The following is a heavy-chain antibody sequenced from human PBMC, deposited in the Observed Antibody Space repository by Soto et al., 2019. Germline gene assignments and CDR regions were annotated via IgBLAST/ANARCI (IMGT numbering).Heavy chain of an antibody. CDR3: ARPTPEVQTGDDAFDI. D-gene: IGHD7-27*01. Sequence: GESLKISCKGSGYSFTSYWIGWVRQMPGKGLEWMGIIYPGDSDTRNSPSFQGQVTISADKSSSTAYLQWSSLKASDTAMYYCARPTPEVQTGDDAFDIWGQGTMVTVSS. CDR1: GYSFTSYW. CDR2: IYPGDSDT. V-gene: IGHV5-51*01. J-gene: IGHJ3*02.